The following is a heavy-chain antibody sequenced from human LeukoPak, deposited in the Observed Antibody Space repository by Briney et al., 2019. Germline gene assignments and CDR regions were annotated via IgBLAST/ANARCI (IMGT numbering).Heavy chain of an antibody. V-gene: IGHV4-59*01. D-gene: IGHD4-17*01. CDR1: GGSISSYY. CDR2: IYYSGST. J-gene: IGHJ4*02. Sequence: ASETLSLACTVAGGSISSYYWSWIRQPPGKGLEWIGYIYYSGSTNYNPSLKSRVTISVDTSKNQFSLKLSSVTAADTAVYYCASFTHGDYAGFDYWGQGTLVTVSS. CDR3: ASFTHGDYAGFDY.